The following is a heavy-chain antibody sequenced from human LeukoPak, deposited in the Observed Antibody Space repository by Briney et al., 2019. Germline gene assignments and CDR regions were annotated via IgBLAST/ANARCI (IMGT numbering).Heavy chain of an antibody. V-gene: IGHV3-30-3*01. J-gene: IGHJ4*02. CDR1: GFTFSSYA. CDR3: ARVIESLYYFDY. Sequence: GGSLRLSCAASGFTFSSYAMHWVRQAPGKGLEWVAVISYDGSNKYYADSVKGRLTISRDNSKNTLYLQMNSLRAEDTAVYYCARVIESLYYFDYWGQGTLVTVSS. CDR2: ISYDGSNK.